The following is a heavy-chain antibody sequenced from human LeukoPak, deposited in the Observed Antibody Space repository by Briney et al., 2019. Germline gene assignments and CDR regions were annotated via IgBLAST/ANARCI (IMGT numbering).Heavy chain of an antibody. V-gene: IGHV3-11*06. CDR3: ARVVTWFDP. D-gene: IGHD5-18*01. CDR2: ISSSSSYT. J-gene: IGHJ5*02. CDR1: GFTFSDYY. Sequence: GGSLRLSCAASGFTFSDYYMSWIRQAPGKGLEWVSYISSSSSYTNYADSVKGRFTISRDNAKNTLYLQMSSLTAEDTALYYCARVVTWFDPWGQGTLVTVSS.